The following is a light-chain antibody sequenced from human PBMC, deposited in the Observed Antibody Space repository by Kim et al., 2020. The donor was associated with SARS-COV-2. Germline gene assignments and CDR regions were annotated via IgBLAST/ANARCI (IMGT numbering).Light chain of an antibody. CDR3: QQYKSYAWR. J-gene: IGKJ1*01. CDR2: KAS. V-gene: IGKV1-5*03. CDR1: QSISSW. Sequence: ASVGDRVTITCRASQSISSWLAWYQQKPGKAPKLLIYKASSLESGVPSRFSGSGSGTEFTLTISSLQPDDFATYYCQQYKSYAWRFGQGTKVDIK.